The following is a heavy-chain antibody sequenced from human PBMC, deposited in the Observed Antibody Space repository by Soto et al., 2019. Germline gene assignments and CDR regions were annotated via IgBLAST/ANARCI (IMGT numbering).Heavy chain of an antibody. Sequence: ASVKVSCKASGYGFTIYGISWARQAPGQGLEWMGWISPYSGNTRYPENLQGRVTMTTDTSTSTAYMELRSLRSDDTAVYYCAREMWTRSGPQNFFDYWGQGALVTVSS. D-gene: IGHD6-25*01. CDR1: GYGFTIYG. J-gene: IGHJ4*02. CDR2: ISPYSGNT. V-gene: IGHV1-18*01. CDR3: AREMWTRSGPQNFFDY.